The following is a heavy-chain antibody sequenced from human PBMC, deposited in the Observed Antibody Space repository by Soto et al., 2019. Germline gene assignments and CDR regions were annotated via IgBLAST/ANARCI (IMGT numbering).Heavy chain of an antibody. CDR3: AKARFRDSIMFLLDY. Sequence: EVQLLESGGGLVQPGGSLRLSCAASGFTFSSYAMSWVRQAPGKGLEWFSAISGRGGSTYYAASVKGRFTISRDNSKNALYLQMNSLRAEDTAVYYCAKARFRDSIMFLLDYLGQGTLVTVSS. CDR2: ISGRGGST. V-gene: IGHV3-23*01. D-gene: IGHD3-10*02. CDR1: GFTFSSYA. J-gene: IGHJ4*02.